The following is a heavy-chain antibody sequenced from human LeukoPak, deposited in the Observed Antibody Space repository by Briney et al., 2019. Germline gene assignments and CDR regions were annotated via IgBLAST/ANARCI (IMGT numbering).Heavy chain of an antibody. CDR3: ERDPGGFWSGYDDYYYMDV. J-gene: IGHJ6*03. D-gene: IGHD3-3*01. V-gene: IGHV3-21*01. CDR1: GFTFSSYS. CDR2: ISSSSSYI. Sequence: GGSLRLSCAASGFTFSSYSMNWVRQAPGKGLEWVSSISSSSSYIYYADSVKGRFTISRDNAKNSLYLQMNSLRAEDTAVYYCERDPGGFWSGYDDYYYMDVWGKGTTVTVSS.